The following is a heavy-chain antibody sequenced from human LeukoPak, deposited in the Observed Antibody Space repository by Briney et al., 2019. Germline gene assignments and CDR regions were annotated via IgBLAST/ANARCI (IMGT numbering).Heavy chain of an antibody. D-gene: IGHD2-2*01. Sequence: PGGSLRLSCTASGFTFGDYAMSWVRRAPGKGLEWVGFIRSKAYGGTTEYAASVKGRFTISRDDSKSIAYLQMNSLKTEDTAVYYCTRGSRHYYYYYMDVWGKGTTVTVSS. J-gene: IGHJ6*03. CDR1: GFTFGDYA. CDR3: TRGSRHYYYYYMDV. V-gene: IGHV3-49*04. CDR2: IRSKAYGGTT.